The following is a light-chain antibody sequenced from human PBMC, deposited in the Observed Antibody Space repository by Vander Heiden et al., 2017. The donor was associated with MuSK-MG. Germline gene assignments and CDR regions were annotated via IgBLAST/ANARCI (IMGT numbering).Light chain of an antibody. V-gene: IGKV1-39*01. J-gene: IGKJ1*01. CDR1: QSFSKF. CDR2: DAS. CDR3: QQSDSTPRT. Sequence: DIQMTQSPSSLSASVGDRITITCRTSQSFSKFLHWYQQKPGKAPKLLIYDASTLQSGVPSRFSGSGSGTDFTLTISRLQPEEFATYYCQQSDSTPRTFGQGTKVEIK.